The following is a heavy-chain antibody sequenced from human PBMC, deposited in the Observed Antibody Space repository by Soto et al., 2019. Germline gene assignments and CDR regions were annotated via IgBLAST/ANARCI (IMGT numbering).Heavy chain of an antibody. Sequence: SETLSLTCTVSGGSISSYYWSWIRQPPGKGLEWIGYIYYSGSTNYNPSLKSRVTISVDTSKNQFSLKLSSVTAADTAVYYCARKAVATIWGSYFDYWGQGTLVTVSS. D-gene: IGHD5-12*01. V-gene: IGHV4-59*08. J-gene: IGHJ4*02. CDR3: ARKAVATIWGSYFDY. CDR2: IYYSGST. CDR1: GGSISSYY.